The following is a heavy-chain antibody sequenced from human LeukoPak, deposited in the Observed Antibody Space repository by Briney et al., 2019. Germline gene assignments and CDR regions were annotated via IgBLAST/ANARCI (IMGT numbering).Heavy chain of an antibody. CDR3: ARAGSSSWYGVWFDP. CDR2: IKQDGSEK. D-gene: IGHD6-13*01. CDR1: GFTFSSYW. Sequence: PGGSLRLSCAASGFTFSSYWMSWVRQAPGKGLEWVANIKQDGSEKYYVDSVKGRFTISRDNFKNTLSLQMNSLRAEDTAVYYCARAGSSSWYGVWFDPWGQGTLVTVSS. V-gene: IGHV3-7*05. J-gene: IGHJ5*02.